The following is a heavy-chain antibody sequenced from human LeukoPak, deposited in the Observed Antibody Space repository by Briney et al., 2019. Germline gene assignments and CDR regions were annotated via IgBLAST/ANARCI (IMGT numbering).Heavy chain of an antibody. CDR2: IFDSGST. D-gene: IGHD3-9*01. CDR3: ARHIWLGGSFWFDP. CDR1: GGSISSYY. V-gene: IGHV4-59*08. Sequence: SETLSLTCTVYGGSISSYYWNWIRQPPVKGLEWIGYIFDSGSTNCNPSLKSRVTISGDTSKNQFSLKLKLSSVTAADTAVYYCARHIWLGGSFWFDPWGQGTLVTVSS. J-gene: IGHJ5*02.